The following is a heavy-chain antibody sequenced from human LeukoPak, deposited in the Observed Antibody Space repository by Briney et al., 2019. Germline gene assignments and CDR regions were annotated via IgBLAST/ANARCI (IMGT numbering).Heavy chain of an antibody. D-gene: IGHD2-15*01. CDR3: ARRVSCSGGSCYYYFDY. V-gene: IGHV4-39*01. CDR1: GGSISSSSYY. J-gene: IGHJ4*02. CDR2: IYYSGST. Sequence: SETLSLTCTVSGGSISSSSYYWGWICQPPGKGLEWIGSIYYSGSTYYNPSLKSRVTISVDTSKNQFSLKLSSVTAADTAVYYCARRVSCSGGSCYYYFDYWGQGTLVTVSS.